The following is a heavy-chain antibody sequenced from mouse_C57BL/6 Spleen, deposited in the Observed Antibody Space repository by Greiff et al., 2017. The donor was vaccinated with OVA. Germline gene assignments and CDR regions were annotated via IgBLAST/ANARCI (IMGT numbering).Heavy chain of an antibody. V-gene: IGHV2-9-1*01. J-gene: IGHJ1*03. CDR3: ARNYYGSSPYWYFDV. CDR1: GFSLTSYA. D-gene: IGHD1-1*01. Sequence: VKLVESGPGLVAPAQSLYITCTVSGFSLTSYAIRWVRQPPGKGLEWLGVIWTGGGANYNSAHKSILSISNVNSSSQVFLKMNSLQTSDTSRYCCARNYYGSSPYWYFDVWGTGTTVTVSS. CDR2: IWTGGGA.